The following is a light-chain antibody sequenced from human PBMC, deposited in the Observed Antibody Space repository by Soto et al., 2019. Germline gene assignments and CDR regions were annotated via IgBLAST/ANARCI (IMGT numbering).Light chain of an antibody. Sequence: IVVTKSPSTLSVSPGERATLSCRASLSVRSNLAWYQQKPGLAPRLLIYGASNRATGIPDRFSGSGSGTDFTLTISRVEPEDFAVYYCQQYGSSGTFGQGTKVDI. J-gene: IGKJ1*01. CDR2: GAS. CDR3: QQYGSSGT. CDR1: LSVRSN. V-gene: IGKV3D-20*01.